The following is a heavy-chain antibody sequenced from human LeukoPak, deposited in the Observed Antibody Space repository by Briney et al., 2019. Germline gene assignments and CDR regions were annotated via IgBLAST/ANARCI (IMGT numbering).Heavy chain of an antibody. CDR3: ARGADDCSGGSCYSQIPYRYGMDV. CDR2: IIPIFGTA. D-gene: IGHD2-15*01. V-gene: IGHV1-69*13. J-gene: IGHJ6*02. CDR1: GGTFSSYA. Sequence: VKVSCKASGGTFSSYAISWVRQAPGQGLEWMGGIIPIFGTANYAQKFQGRVTITADESTSTAYMELSSLRSEDTAVYYCARGADDCSGGSCYSQIPYRYGMDVWGQGTTVTVPS.